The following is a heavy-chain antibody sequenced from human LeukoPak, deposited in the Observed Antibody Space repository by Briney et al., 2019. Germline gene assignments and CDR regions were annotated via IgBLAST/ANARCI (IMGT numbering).Heavy chain of an antibody. Sequence: GGSLRLSCAASGFTFSTYAMNWVRQAPGKGLEWFSSISSISSYIYYADSVKGRFTISRDNAKNSLYLQMNSLRAEDTAVYYCARGAYCGGDCYQIDYWGQGTLVTASS. D-gene: IGHD2-21*02. CDR1: GFTFSTYA. J-gene: IGHJ4*02. CDR3: ARGAYCGGDCYQIDY. CDR2: ISSISSYI. V-gene: IGHV3-21*01.